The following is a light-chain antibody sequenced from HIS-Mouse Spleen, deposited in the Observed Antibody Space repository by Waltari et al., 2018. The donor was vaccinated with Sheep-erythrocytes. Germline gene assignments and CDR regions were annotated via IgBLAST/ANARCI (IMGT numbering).Light chain of an antibody. CDR3: CSYAGSYNHV. V-gene: IGLV2-11*01. J-gene: IGLJ1*01. Sequence: QSALTQPRSVSGSPGQSVTISCTGTSSDVGGYNHVSCYQQHPGKAPKPMIYDVSKRPSGVPDRFSGSKSGNTASLTISGLQAEDEADYYCCSYAGSYNHVFATGTKVTVL. CDR1: SSDVGGYNH. CDR2: DVS.